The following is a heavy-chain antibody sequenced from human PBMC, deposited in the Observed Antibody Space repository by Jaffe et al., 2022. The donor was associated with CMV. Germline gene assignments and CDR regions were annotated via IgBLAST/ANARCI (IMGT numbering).Heavy chain of an antibody. CDR2: IRSKAYGGTT. CDR3: TRTGPYSGYDKGYFDY. D-gene: IGHD5-12*01. CDR1: GFTFGDYA. Sequence: EVQLVESGGGLVKPGRSLRLSCTASGFTFGDYAMSWFRQAPGKGLEWVGFIRSKAYGGTTEYAASVKGRFTISRDDSKSIAYLQMNSLKTEDTAVYYCTRTGPYSGYDKGYFDYWGQGTLVTVSS. J-gene: IGHJ4*02. V-gene: IGHV3-49*05.